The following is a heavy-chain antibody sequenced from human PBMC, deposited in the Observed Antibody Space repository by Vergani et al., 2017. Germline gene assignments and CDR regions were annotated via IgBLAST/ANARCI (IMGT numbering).Heavy chain of an antibody. CDR1: GGTFSSSA. J-gene: IGHJ6*02. Sequence: SGGTFSSSAISWVRQAPGQGLEWMGGIIPIFGTANYAQKFQGRVTITADESTSTAYMELSSLRSEDTAVYYCARDSSGWYGRRMDVWGQGTTVTVSS. D-gene: IGHD6-19*01. CDR2: IIPIFGTA. CDR3: ARDSSGWYGRRMDV. V-gene: IGHV1-69*01.